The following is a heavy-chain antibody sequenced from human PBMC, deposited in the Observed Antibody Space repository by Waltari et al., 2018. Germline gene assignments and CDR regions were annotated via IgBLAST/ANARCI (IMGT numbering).Heavy chain of an antibody. J-gene: IGHJ6*02. CDR3: GSSLYGMDV. CDR2: ISSSSSYI. V-gene: IGHV3-21*01. Sequence: EVQLVESGGGLVKPGGSLRPPFAALGFPFTSFSMNWVRQAPGKGLEWVSSISSSSSYIYDADSVKGRFTISRDNAKNSLYLQMNSLRAEDTAVYYCGSSLYGMDVWGQGTTVTVSS. CDR1: GFPFTSFS.